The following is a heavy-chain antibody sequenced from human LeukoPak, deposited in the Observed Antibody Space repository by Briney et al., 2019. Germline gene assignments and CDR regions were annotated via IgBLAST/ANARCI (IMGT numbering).Heavy chain of an antibody. CDR2: FDPEDGET. Sequence: GASVKVSCKVSGYTLTELSMHWVRQAPGKGLEWMGGFDPEDGETIYAQKFQGRVTMTEDTSTDTAYMELSSLRSEDTAVYYCATVPLLLGYYYMDVWGKGTTVTVSS. CDR1: GYTLTELS. CDR3: ATVPLLLGYYYMDV. D-gene: IGHD2/OR15-2a*01. V-gene: IGHV1-24*01. J-gene: IGHJ6*03.